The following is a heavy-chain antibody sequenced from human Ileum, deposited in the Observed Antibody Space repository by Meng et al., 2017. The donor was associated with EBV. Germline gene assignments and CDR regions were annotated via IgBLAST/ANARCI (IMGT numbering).Heavy chain of an antibody. V-gene: IGHV3-74*01. J-gene: IGHJ4*02. CDR3: AKDCFGDEDS. D-gene: IGHD2-21*01. CDR1: GFTLSSYW. Sequence: EVQVMESGGGLVPPGGSLRLSCAASGFTLSSYWVHWVRQAPGKGLVWVSRINPDGSVINYADSVKGRFTISRDNAKNTVYLQMNNLRADDTAVYYCAKDCFGDEDSWGQGTLVTVSS. CDR2: INPDGSVI.